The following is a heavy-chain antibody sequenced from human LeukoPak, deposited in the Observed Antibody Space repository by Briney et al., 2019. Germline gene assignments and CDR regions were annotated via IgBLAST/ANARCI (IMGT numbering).Heavy chain of an antibody. Sequence: NPSETLSLTCAVYGGSFSGYYWSWIRQPPGKGLEWIGEINHSGSTNYNPSLKSRVTISVDTSKHQFSLKLSSVTAADTAVYYCARGYSSSWYCWGQGTLVTVSS. CDR2: INHSGST. D-gene: IGHD6-13*01. J-gene: IGHJ4*02. CDR1: GGSFSGYY. V-gene: IGHV4-34*01. CDR3: ARGYSSSWYC.